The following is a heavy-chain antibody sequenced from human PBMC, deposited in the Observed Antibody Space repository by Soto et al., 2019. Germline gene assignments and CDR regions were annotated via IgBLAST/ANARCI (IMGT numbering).Heavy chain of an antibody. CDR3: AGDPDSHYNDSHASSYP. J-gene: IGHJ5*02. D-gene: IGHD4-4*01. Sequence: QVQLVQSGAEVKKPGSSVKVSCKASGGTFSTYTITWVRQAPGQGLEWMGRIIPIIGIINYAQKFQVRVTISADKSTGTAYMELTGLRSDDTAVYYCAGDPDSHYNDSHASSYPWGQGTLVTVSS. V-gene: IGHV1-69*08. CDR2: IIPIIGII. CDR1: GGTFSTYT.